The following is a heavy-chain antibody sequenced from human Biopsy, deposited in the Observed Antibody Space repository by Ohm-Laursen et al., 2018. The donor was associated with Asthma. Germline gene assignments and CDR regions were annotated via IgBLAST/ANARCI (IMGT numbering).Heavy chain of an antibody. D-gene: IGHD1-26*01. J-gene: IGHJ6*02. V-gene: IGHV3-23*01. CDR2: VSLNGENT. CDR3: AKDKVGAANSYQYGMDV. CDR1: GFSFSSYA. Sequence: SLRLSCAASGFSFSSYAMSWVRQAPGQGLEWVSSVSLNGENTYYTDSVKGRFTISRDNPENTLYLQMSSLGAEDTAIYYCAKDKVGAANSYQYGMDVWGQGTTVPSP.